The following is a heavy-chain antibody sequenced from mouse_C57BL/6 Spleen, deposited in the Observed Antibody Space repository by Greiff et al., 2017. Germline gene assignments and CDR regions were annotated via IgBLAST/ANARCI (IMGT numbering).Heavy chain of an antibody. V-gene: IGHV3-1*01. CDR3: ARQGGSSYYWYFDV. J-gene: IGHJ1*03. CDR2: ISYSGST. CDR1: GYSITSGYD. Sequence: DVMLVESGPGMVKPSQSLSLTCTVTGYSITSGYDWHWIRHFPGNKLEWMGYISYSGSTNYNPSLKSRISITHDTSKNHFFLKLNSVTTEDTATYYCARQGGSSYYWYFDVWGTGTTVTVSS. D-gene: IGHD1-1*01.